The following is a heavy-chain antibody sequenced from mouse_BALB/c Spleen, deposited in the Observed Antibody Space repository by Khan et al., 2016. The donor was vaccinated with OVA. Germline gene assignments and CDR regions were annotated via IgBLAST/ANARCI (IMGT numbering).Heavy chain of an antibody. Sequence: EVELVESGGGLVKPGGSLKLSCAASGFTFSSFSMSWVRQTPEKRLEWVATISSGGDNNFYPDSVKGRFTISRDTAKNNLSLQISSLMSEDTALYYCARSTYGTFAYWGQGTLVTVSA. D-gene: IGHD2-1*01. J-gene: IGHJ3*01. CDR3: ARSTYGTFAY. V-gene: IGHV5-9*03. CDR2: ISSGGDNN. CDR1: GFTFSSFS.